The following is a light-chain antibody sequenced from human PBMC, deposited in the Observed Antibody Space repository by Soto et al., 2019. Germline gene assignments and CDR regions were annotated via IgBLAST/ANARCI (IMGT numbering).Light chain of an antibody. CDR2: SAS. Sequence: DIQMTQSPSSLSASVGDRVTITCRASQDISVYLAWYQQKPGKVPKLLIYSASTLQSGVPSRFSGSGSVTDFPLTISSLQPEDVATYYCQKFNTATLTFGQGTRLEIK. CDR3: QKFNTATLT. V-gene: IGKV1-27*01. J-gene: IGKJ5*01. CDR1: QDISVY.